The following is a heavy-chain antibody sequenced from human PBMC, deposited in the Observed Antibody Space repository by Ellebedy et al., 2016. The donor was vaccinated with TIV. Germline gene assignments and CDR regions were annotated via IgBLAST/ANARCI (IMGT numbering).Heavy chain of an antibody. D-gene: IGHD2-21*02. V-gene: IGHV1-8*01. J-gene: IGHJ5*02. Sequence: AASVTVSCKASVYTFTRFDINWVRQSPRQGLEWMGWMTPDTGDTGSALKFQGRLTMTRDTSISTAYMELTGLTSEDMAVYYCARVTPNDSQDWLGPWGQGTLVTVSS. CDR2: MTPDTGDT. CDR1: VYTFTRFD. CDR3: ARVTPNDSQDWLGP.